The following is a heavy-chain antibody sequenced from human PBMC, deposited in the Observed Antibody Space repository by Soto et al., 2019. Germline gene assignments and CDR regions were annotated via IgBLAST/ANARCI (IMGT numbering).Heavy chain of an antibody. V-gene: IGHV3-30*18. J-gene: IGHJ6*02. CDR1: GFTFSSYG. CDR3: AKDFWPNPYDVWSGPTPDYYYYGMDV. CDR2: ISYDGSNK. Sequence: GGSLRLSCAASGFTFSSYGMHWVRQAPGKGLEWVAVISYDGSNKYYADSMKGRFTISRDNSKNTLYLQINSLRAEDTAVYYWAKDFWPNPYDVWSGPTPDYYYYGMDVWGQGTTVTVSS. D-gene: IGHD3-3*01.